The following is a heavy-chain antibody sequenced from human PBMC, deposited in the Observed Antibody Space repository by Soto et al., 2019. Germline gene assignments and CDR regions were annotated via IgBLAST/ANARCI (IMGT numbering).Heavy chain of an antibody. J-gene: IGHJ6*01. CDR3: VRNGFYCLDI. V-gene: IGHV4-4*02. CDR1: GDSITNSDW. Sequence: QIQLQESGPGLVKSSGTLSLTCTVSGDSITNSDWWSWVRQSPGKGLEWIGEIHHSGATNYNPSLKSRGNISGDKSTKPLSLKVSSVTAGDTAVYFCVRNGFYCLDIWGRGTTVTVS. D-gene: IGHD2-15*01. CDR2: IHHSGAT.